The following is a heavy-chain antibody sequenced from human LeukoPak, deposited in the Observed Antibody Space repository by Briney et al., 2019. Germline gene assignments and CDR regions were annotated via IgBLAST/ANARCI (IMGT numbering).Heavy chain of an antibody. J-gene: IGHJ4*02. Sequence: GGSLRLSCAASGFTFSSYGMHWVRQAPGKGLEWVAVIWYDGSNKYYAGSVKGRFTISRDNSKNTLYLQMNSLRAEDTAVYYCARVPDREYYFDYWGQGTLVTVSS. D-gene: IGHD3-10*01. CDR1: GFTFSSYG. CDR3: ARVPDREYYFDY. CDR2: IWYDGSNK. V-gene: IGHV3-33*01.